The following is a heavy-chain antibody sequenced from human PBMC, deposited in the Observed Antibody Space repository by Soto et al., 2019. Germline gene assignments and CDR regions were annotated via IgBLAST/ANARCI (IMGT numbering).Heavy chain of an antibody. V-gene: IGHV3-33*06. J-gene: IGHJ4*02. CDR3: AKGPGYSYGILNY. D-gene: IGHD5-18*01. CDR2: IWYDGSNK. Sequence: SLRLSCAAYGFTFSSYGMHWVRQVPGKGLEWVAVIWYDGSNKYYADSVKGRFTISRDNSKNTLYLQMNSLRAEDTAVYYCAKGPGYSYGILNYWGQGTLVTVSS. CDR1: GFTFSSYG.